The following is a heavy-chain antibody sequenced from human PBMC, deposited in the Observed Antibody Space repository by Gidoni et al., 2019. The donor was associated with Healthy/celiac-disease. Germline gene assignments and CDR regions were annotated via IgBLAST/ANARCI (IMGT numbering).Heavy chain of an antibody. V-gene: IGHV3-15*07. CDR1: GFTFSNAW. CDR2: IKSKTDGGTT. D-gene: IGHD3-10*01. CDR3: TTDVDLVRGVKPHRDWYFDL. Sequence: EVQLVESGGGLVKPGGSLRLSCAASGFTFSNAWMNWVLQAPGKGLEWVGRIKSKTDGGTTDYAAPVKGRFTISRDDSKNTLYLQMNSLKTEDTAVYYCTTDVDLVRGVKPHRDWYFDLWGRGTLVTVSS. J-gene: IGHJ2*01.